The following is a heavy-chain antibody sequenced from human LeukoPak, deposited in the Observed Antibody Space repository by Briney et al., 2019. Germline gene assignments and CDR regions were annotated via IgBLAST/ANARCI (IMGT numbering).Heavy chain of an antibody. J-gene: IGHJ4*02. Sequence: SETLSLTCVVSGGSLISTDHHWGWIRQTPGKGLEWIGSMSHSGTTYYNPSLMSRVTMSVDTSKNYFSLQLSSVTAADTAVYYCARGLRRGTAMVTGYWGQGTLVTVSS. CDR2: MSHSGTT. D-gene: IGHD5-18*01. CDR3: ARGLRRGTAMVTGY. CDR1: GGSLISTDHH. V-gene: IGHV4-39*07.